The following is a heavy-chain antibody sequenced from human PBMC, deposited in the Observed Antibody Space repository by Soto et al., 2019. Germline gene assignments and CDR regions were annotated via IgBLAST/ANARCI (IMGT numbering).Heavy chain of an antibody. V-gene: IGHV4-39*07. CDR3: ARDLWGYCGTDCYPLDV. CDR1: GGSISSNSYY. Sequence: PSETLSLTCTVSGGSISSNSYYWGWIRQPPGKGLEWIGTIYYSGSTYYNPSLKSRLTISVDTSKNQFSLKLSSVTAVDTAVYYCARDLWGYCGTDCYPLDVWGQGTTVTVSS. CDR2: IYYSGST. D-gene: IGHD2-21*02. J-gene: IGHJ6*02.